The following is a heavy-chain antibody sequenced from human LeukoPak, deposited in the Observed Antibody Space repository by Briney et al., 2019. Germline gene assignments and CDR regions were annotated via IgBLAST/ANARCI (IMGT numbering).Heavy chain of an antibody. D-gene: IGHD2-15*01. CDR2: ISYDGNSK. CDR1: GFTFSSYG. CDR3: AGGGYCDVPNCHAPLFDF. J-gene: IGHJ4*02. Sequence: PGRSLRLSCAASGFTFSSYGMHWVRQAPGKGLEWVAVISYDGNSKYYADSVKGRFTISRDNSKNTLYLQMNSLRAEDTAVYYCAGGGYCDVPNCHAPLFDFWGQGILVTVSS. V-gene: IGHV3-33*01.